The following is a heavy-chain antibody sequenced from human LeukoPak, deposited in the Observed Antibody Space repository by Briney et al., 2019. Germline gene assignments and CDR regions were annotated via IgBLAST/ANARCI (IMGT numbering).Heavy chain of an antibody. CDR3: ARATYYYDSSGYYYFDY. D-gene: IGHD3-22*01. V-gene: IGHV4-4*07. CDR2: IYTSGST. J-gene: IGHJ4*02. CDR1: GGSISSYY. Sequence: SETPSLACTVSGGSISSYYWSWIRQPAGKGLEWIGRIYTSGSTNYNPSLKSRVTMSVDTSKNQFSLKLSSVTAADTAVYYCARATYYYDSSGYYYFDYWGQGTLVTVSS.